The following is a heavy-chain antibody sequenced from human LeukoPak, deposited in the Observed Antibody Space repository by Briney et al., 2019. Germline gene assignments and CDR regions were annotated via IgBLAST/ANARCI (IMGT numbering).Heavy chain of an antibody. CDR1: GGSINSTNYY. J-gene: IGHJ3*02. V-gene: IGHV4-39*02. D-gene: IGHD3-10*01. CDR3: ARDLREYDAFDI. Sequence: PSETLSLTCTVSGGSINSTNYYWGWVRQPPGKGLEWIGSIYYSGSTYYNTSLRSRVTISVDTSKNQFSLKLTSVTPEDTAVYYCARDLREYDAFDIWGQGTMVTVSS. CDR2: IYYSGST.